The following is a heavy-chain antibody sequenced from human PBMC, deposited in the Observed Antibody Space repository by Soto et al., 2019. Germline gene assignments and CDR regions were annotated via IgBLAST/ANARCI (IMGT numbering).Heavy chain of an antibody. CDR3: ARDGGYDSSGYSVDY. D-gene: IGHD3-22*01. J-gene: IGHJ4*02. CDR2: IYYSGST. V-gene: IGHV4-31*03. CDR1: GGSISSGGYY. Sequence: QVQLQESGPGLVKPSQTLSLTCTVSGGSISSGGYYWSWIRQHPVKGLEWIGYIYYSGSTYYNPSLKSRVTISVDTSKNQFSLKLRSVTAADTAVYYCARDGGYDSSGYSVDYWGQGTLVTVSS.